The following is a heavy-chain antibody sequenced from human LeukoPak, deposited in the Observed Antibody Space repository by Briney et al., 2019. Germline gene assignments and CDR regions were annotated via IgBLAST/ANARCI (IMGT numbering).Heavy chain of an antibody. J-gene: IGHJ4*02. CDR3: ARARVILEWLPYFDY. Sequence: PSETLSLTCAVDGGSFSGYYWSWIRQPPGKGLEWIGEINHSGSTNYNPSLKSRVTISVDTSKNQFSLKLSSVTAADTAVYYCARARVILEWLPYFDYWGQGTLVTVSS. CDR1: GGSFSGYY. V-gene: IGHV4-34*01. CDR2: INHSGST. D-gene: IGHD3-3*01.